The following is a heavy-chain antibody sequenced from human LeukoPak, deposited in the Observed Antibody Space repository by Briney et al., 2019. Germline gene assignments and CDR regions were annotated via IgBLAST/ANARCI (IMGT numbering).Heavy chain of an antibody. CDR1: GDSISSSSYY. Sequence: SETLSLTCTVSGDSISSSSYYWGWLRQPPGPGLEWIGSIYYSGSTYYNPSLKSRVTISVDTSKNQFSLKLSSVPAADTAVYYCARDITGSFDYWGQGNLVTVSS. CDR3: ARDITGSFDY. V-gene: IGHV4-39*07. D-gene: IGHD1-14*01. J-gene: IGHJ4*02. CDR2: IYYSGST.